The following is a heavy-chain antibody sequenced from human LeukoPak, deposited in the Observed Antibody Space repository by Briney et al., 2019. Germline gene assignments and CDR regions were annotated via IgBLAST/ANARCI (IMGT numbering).Heavy chain of an antibody. CDR3: ARIRDGYNSYFFYGMDV. J-gene: IGHJ6*02. Sequence: SVKVSCKASGYTFTSYGISWVRQAPGQGLEWMGGIIALFGTANYAQKFQGRLTITADESTSTAYMELSSLRSEDTAVYYCARIRDGYNSYFFYGMDVWGQGTTVTVSS. CDR2: IIALFGTA. V-gene: IGHV1-69*13. CDR1: GYTFTSYG. D-gene: IGHD5-24*01.